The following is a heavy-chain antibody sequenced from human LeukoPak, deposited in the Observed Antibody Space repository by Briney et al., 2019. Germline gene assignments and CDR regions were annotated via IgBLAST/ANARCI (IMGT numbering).Heavy chain of an antibody. CDR2: ISAYNGNT. V-gene: IGHV1-18*01. Sequence: GASVKVSCKASGYTFTSYGISWVRQAPGQGLEWMGWISAYNGNTNYAQKLQGRVTMTTDTSTSTAYMELSSLRSEDTAVYYCARGGYSSSHRLNLNWFDPWGQGTLVTVSS. J-gene: IGHJ5*02. CDR3: ARGGYSSSHRLNLNWFDP. D-gene: IGHD6-13*01. CDR1: GYTFTSYG.